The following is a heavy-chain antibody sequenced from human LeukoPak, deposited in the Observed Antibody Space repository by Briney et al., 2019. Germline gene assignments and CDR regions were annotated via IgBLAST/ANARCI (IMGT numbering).Heavy chain of an antibody. V-gene: IGHV6-1*01. Sequence: SQTLSLTCAISGDSVSSNRAAWHWIRQSPSRGLEWLGRTYYRSKWYNDYAVSVKSRITINPDTSKNQLSLQLNSVTPEDTAVYYCARQFGNYMAYWGQGTLVTVSS. D-gene: IGHD3-16*01. J-gene: IGHJ4*02. CDR3: ARQFGNYMAY. CDR2: TYYRSKWYN. CDR1: GDSVSSNRAA.